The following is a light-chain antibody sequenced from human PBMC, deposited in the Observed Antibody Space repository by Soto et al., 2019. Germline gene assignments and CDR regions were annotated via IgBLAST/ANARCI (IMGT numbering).Light chain of an antibody. CDR3: QVWYSSSDWV. V-gene: IGLV3-21*04. CDR1: NIGSKS. CDR2: YDS. Sequence: SYALTQPASVSVAPGKTARITCGGNNIGSKSVHWYQQKPGQAPVLVIYYDSDRPSGIPERFSGSNSGNTANLTISRVEAGDEADYYCQVWYSSSDWVFGGGTKLTVL. J-gene: IGLJ3*02.